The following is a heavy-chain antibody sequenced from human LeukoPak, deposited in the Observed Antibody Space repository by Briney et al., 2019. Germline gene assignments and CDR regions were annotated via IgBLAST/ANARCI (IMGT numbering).Heavy chain of an antibody. J-gene: IGHJ4*02. Sequence: GGSLRLSCAASGFTFSSYAMSWVRQAPGKGLEWVSAISGSGGSTYYADSVKGRFTISRDNSKNTLYLQMNSLRAEDTAVYYCAKDGVQRNFWSGSYFDYWGQGTLVTVSS. CDR2: ISGSGGST. CDR1: GFTFSSYA. D-gene: IGHD3-3*01. CDR3: AKDGVQRNFWSGSYFDY. V-gene: IGHV3-23*01.